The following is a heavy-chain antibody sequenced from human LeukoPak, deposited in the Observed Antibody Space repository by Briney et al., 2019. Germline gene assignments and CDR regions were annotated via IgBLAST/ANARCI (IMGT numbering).Heavy chain of an antibody. CDR1: GGTFSSYA. Sequence: SVKVSCKASGGTFSSYAISWVRQAPGQGLEWMGGIIPIFGTANYAQKFQGRVTITADESTSTAYMELSSLRSEDTAVYYCAKGGDIVVVPAATPFDYWGQGTLVTVSS. CDR3: AKGGDIVVVPAATPFDY. V-gene: IGHV1-69*13. J-gene: IGHJ4*02. CDR2: IIPIFGTA. D-gene: IGHD2-2*02.